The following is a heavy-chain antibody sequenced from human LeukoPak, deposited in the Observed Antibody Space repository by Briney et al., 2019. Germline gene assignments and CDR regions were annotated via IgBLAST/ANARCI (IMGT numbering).Heavy chain of an antibody. CDR3: ARRKYYDSSGYRGGFDY. Sequence: GESLKISCKGSGYSFTSYWIGWVRPMPGEGLEWMGIIYPGDSDTRYSPTIQGQVTISASRSISTAYLQWTSLKDLDTAMYYCARRKYYDSSGYRGGFDYWGQGTLVTVSS. D-gene: IGHD3-22*01. CDR1: GYSFTSYW. V-gene: IGHV5-51*01. J-gene: IGHJ4*02. CDR2: IYPGDSDT.